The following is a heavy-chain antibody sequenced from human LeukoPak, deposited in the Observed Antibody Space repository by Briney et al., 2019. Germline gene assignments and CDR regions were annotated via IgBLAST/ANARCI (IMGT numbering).Heavy chain of an antibody. V-gene: IGHV4-61*02. CDR2: IYTSGST. Sequence: SQTLSLTCTVSGGSISSGNYYWSWIRKPAGKGLEWIGRIYTSGSTNYNPSLKSRVTISVDTSKNQFSLKLSSVTAADTAVYYCARGSSSSHHPALSWGQGTLVTVSS. J-gene: IGHJ4*02. D-gene: IGHD6-13*01. CDR3: ARGSSSSHHPALS. CDR1: GGSISSGNYY.